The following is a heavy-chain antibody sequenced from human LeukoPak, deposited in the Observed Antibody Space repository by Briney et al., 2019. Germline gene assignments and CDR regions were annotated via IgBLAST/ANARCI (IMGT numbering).Heavy chain of an antibody. CDR2: INGYKGNT. D-gene: IGHD5-24*01. Sequence: ASVKVSCKASGYTYSSYGISWVRQAPGQGLEWMGWINGYKGNTNYAQKLRGRVTITADKSTSTAYMELSSLRSGDTAVYYCARVASPRWLQLRHYYYYMDVWGKGTTVTVSS. J-gene: IGHJ6*03. CDR3: ARVASPRWLQLRHYYYYMDV. CDR1: GYTYSSYG. V-gene: IGHV1-18*01.